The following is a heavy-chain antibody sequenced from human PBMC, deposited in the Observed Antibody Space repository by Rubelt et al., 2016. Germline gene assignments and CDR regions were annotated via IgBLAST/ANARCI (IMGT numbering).Heavy chain of an antibody. J-gene: IGHJ6*02. Sequence: QVTLRESGPALVKPTQTLTLTCTFSGFSLSTSGMCVSWIRQPPGKALEWLARIDWDDDNYYSTSLKTRLTNSKDTSKNQVVLTMTNMDPVETATYYCARILLPDYYDSSGGMDVWGQGTTVTVSS. CDR3: ARILLPDYYDSSGGMDV. D-gene: IGHD3-22*01. CDR1: GFSLSTSGMC. CDR2: IDWDDDN. V-gene: IGHV2-70*15.